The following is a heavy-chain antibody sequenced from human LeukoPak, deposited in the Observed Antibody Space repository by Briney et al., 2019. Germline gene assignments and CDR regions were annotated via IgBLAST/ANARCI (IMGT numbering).Heavy chain of an antibody. J-gene: IGHJ4*02. D-gene: IGHD3-9*01. CDR1: GYTFTSYD. V-gene: IGHV1-8*01. CDR2: MNPNSGNT. CDR3: TTASLRHFDWGIFDD. Sequence: ASVKVSCKASGYTFTSYDINWVRQATGQGLEWMGWMNPNSGNTGYAQKFQGRVTMTRNTSISTAYMELSSLRSEDTAVYHCTTASLRHFDWGIFDDWGQGTLVTVSS.